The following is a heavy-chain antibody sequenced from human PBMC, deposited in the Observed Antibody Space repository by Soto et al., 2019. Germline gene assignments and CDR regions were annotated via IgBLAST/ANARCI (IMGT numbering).Heavy chain of an antibody. V-gene: IGHV3-48*02. CDR2: ISSRSYTI. CDR1: GFSFSTYS. CDR3: ARGGSSSDNGMDV. D-gene: IGHD6-6*01. Sequence: EVQLVESGGGLVQPGGSLRLSCAASGFSFSTYSMNWVRQAPGKGLEWVSYISSRSYTIYYIDSVKGRFTISRDNAKSSLYLQMSSLRDEETAVYYCARGGSSSDNGMDVGGQGTTVTVSS. J-gene: IGHJ6*02.